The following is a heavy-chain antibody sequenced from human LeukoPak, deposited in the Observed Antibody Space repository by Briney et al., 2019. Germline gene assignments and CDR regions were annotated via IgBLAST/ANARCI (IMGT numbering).Heavy chain of an antibody. CDR1: GYTFTSYY. J-gene: IGHJ6*02. Sequence: ASVKVSCKASGYTFTSYYMHWVRQAPGQGLEWMGIINPSGGSTSYAQKFQGRVTMTRDTSTSTVYMELSSLRSEDTAVYYCARDRRLRRLVVVPAAPNFYYYYYGMDVWGQGTTVTVSS. D-gene: IGHD2-2*01. CDR3: ARDRRLRRLVVVPAAPNFYYYYYGMDV. V-gene: IGHV1-46*01. CDR2: INPSGGST.